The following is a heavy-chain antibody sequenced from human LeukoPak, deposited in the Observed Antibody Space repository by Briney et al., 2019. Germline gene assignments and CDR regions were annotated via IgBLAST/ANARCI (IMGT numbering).Heavy chain of an antibody. CDR1: GYTFTSYG. CDR2: INPNSGGT. Sequence: GASVKVSCKASGYTFTSYGISWVRQAPGQGLEWMGWINPNSGGTNYAQKFQGRVTMTRDTSISTAYMELSRLRSDDTAVYYCARDKRIVATINPRGYYGMDVWGQGTTVTVSS. J-gene: IGHJ6*02. D-gene: IGHD5-12*01. V-gene: IGHV1-2*02. CDR3: ARDKRIVATINPRGYYGMDV.